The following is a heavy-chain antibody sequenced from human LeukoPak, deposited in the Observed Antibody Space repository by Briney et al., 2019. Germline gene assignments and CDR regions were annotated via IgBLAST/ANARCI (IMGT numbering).Heavy chain of an antibody. D-gene: IGHD2-8*02. CDR2: INHSGST. CDR3: AGHHPRNTVDF. Sequence: SETLSLTCAVYGGSFSGYYWSWIRQPPGKGLEWIGEINHSGSTNYNPSLKSRVTLSVDTSKNQFSLKLNSVTAADTGVYYCAGHHPRNTVDFWGQGALVTVSS. V-gene: IGHV4-34*01. J-gene: IGHJ4*02. CDR1: GGSFSGYY.